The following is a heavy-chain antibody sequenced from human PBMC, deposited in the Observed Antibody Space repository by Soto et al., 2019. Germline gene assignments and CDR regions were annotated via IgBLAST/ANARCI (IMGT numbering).Heavy chain of an antibody. J-gene: IGHJ6*01. CDR3: ARECPVPPIGGGMAV. D-gene: IGHD3-10*01. Sequence: FCLQPRKGLEWIGSVYYNGNTYYDPSLKSRVTISVDTSRNQFSLKLSSVTAADTAVYYCARECPVPPIGGGMAVWAHGTTVTGS. CDR2: VYYNGNT. V-gene: IGHV4-39*02.